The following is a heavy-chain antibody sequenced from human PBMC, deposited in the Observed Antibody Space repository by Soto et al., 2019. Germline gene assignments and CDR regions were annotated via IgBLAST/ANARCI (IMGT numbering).Heavy chain of an antibody. CDR1: GYTFTTYA. CDR2: INAGNGNT. D-gene: IGHD2-2*02. CDR3: ARIIYPDAFDI. J-gene: IGHJ3*02. V-gene: IGHV1-3*01. Sequence: ASVKVSCKASGYTFTTYAMHCVLQAPGQRREWMGWINAGNGNTKYSQKFQGRVTATRDTSASTAYMELSSLRSEDAAVYYCARIIYPDAFDIWGQGTMVTVSS.